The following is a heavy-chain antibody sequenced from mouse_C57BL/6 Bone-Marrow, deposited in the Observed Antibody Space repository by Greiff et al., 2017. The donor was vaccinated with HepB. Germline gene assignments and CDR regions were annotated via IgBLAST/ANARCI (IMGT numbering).Heavy chain of an antibody. CDR1: GFSLTSYG. CDR3: ASRYYSNYGWYFDV. Sequence: VQLQESGPGLVAPSQSLSITCTVSGFSLTSYGVDWVRQSPGKGLEWLGVIWGVGSTKYNSALKSRLSISKDNSKSQVFLKMNSLQTDDTAMYYCASRYYSNYGWYFDVWGTGTTVTVSS. CDR2: IWGVGST. V-gene: IGHV2-6*01. D-gene: IGHD2-5*01. J-gene: IGHJ1*03.